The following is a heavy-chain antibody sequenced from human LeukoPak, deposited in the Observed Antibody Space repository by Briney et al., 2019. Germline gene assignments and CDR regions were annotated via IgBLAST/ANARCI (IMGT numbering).Heavy chain of an antibody. J-gene: IGHJ5*02. CDR3: ARDGRIAARPNWFDP. CDR2: ISSSGTTI. Sequence: GGSLRLSCAASGFTFSSYEMNWVRQAPGKGLEWVSYISSSGTTIYYADSVKGRFTISRDNAKNSLYLQMNSLRAEDTAVYYCARDGRIAARPNWFDPWGQGTLVTVSS. CDR1: GFTFSSYE. V-gene: IGHV3-48*03. D-gene: IGHD6-6*01.